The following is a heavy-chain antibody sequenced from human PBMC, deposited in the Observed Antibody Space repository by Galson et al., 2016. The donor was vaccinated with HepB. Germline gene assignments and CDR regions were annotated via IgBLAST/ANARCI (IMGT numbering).Heavy chain of an antibody. Sequence: SVKVSCKASGYTFTHYGHNWVRQAPGQGLEWMGWISTDNDNTNYAQKLQGRVTMTTDTSTSTAYMELRSLRSDDTAVYYCAREQEVGYGMDVWGQGTTVTVSS. CDR1: GYTFTHYG. V-gene: IGHV1-18*01. J-gene: IGHJ6*02. D-gene: IGHD1-26*01. CDR3: AREQEVGYGMDV. CDR2: ISTDNDNT.